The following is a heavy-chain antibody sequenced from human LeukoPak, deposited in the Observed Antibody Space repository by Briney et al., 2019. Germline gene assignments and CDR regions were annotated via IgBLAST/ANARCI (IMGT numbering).Heavy chain of an antibody. D-gene: IGHD2-21*01. V-gene: IGHV3-23*01. Sequence: GGSLRLSCAASGFTFSSYAMSWVRQAPGKGLEWLSRISASGGTTNYADSVKGRFTISRDNSKNTLNLQMISLRAEDTAVYYCANYSASKSYYYYDMDVWGQGTTVTVSS. J-gene: IGHJ6*02. CDR2: ISASGGTT. CDR3: ANYSASKSYYYYDMDV. CDR1: GFTFSSYA.